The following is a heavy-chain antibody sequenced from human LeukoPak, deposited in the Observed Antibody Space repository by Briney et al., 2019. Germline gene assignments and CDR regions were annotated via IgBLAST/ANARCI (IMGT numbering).Heavy chain of an antibody. CDR2: IYDSGSA. CDR3: ARVGVDYSGNVLKYFFDY. V-gene: IGHV4-59*01. J-gene: IGHJ4*02. D-gene: IGHD4-23*01. Sequence: SETLSLTCTVSGGSISSYQWSWIRQPPGKGLEWIGNIYDSGSANYNPSLKSRVVISVDTSKNQFSLNLTPVTAADTAVYYCARVGVDYSGNVLKYFFDYWGQGTLVTASS. CDR1: GGSISSYQ.